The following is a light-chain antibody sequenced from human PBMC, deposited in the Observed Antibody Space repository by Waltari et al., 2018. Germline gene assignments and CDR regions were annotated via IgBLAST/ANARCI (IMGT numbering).Light chain of an antibody. V-gene: IGKV4-1*01. CDR3: HQYYGTPLT. J-gene: IGKJ4*01. Sequence: DIVMTQSPDFLPVSLGERAAINCRSIQSLLNTTNNKKSLAWYQQKQGQPPKLPIYWASTRESGVPHCFHGSGSGTYFTLTISSLQAEDVAVYYCHQYYGTPLTFGGGTKVEI. CDR1: QSLLNTTNNKKS. CDR2: WAS.